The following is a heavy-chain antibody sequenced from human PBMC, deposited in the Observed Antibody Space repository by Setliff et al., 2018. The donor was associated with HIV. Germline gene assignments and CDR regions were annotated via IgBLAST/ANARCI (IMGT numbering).Heavy chain of an antibody. Sequence: SETLSLTCAVSGYSISSGYYWGWIRQPPGKGLEWVGSIYHSGTTNYNPSLKSRVTISVDTSENQFSLKLSSVTAADTAVYYCARDGYSSSWYVISGSFDYWGQGTLVTVSS. CDR3: ARDGYSSSWYVISGSFDY. V-gene: IGHV4-38-2*02. D-gene: IGHD6-13*01. CDR1: GYSISSGYY. J-gene: IGHJ4*02. CDR2: IYHSGTT.